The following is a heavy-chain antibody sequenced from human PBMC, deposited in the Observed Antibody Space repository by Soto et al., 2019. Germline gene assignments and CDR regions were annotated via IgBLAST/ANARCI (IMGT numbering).Heavy chain of an antibody. D-gene: IGHD3-3*01. J-gene: IGHJ6*03. CDR2: INSDGSST. CDR3: AREGGGYYDFWSGPKGYYYYMDV. V-gene: IGHV3-74*01. Sequence: GGSLRLSCAASGFTFSSYWMHWVRQAPGKGLVWVSRINSDGSSTSYADSVKGRFTISRDNAKNTLYLQMNSLRAEDTAVYYCAREGGGYYDFWSGPKGYYYYMDVWGKGTTVTVSS. CDR1: GFTFSSYW.